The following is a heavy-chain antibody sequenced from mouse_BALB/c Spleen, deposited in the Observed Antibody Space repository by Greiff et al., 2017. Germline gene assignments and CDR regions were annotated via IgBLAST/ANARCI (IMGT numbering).Heavy chain of an antibody. CDR1: GFTFSSFG. D-gene: IGHD2-14*01. J-gene: IGHJ1*01. V-gene: IGHV5-9-4*01. CDR3: ARDYRRYFEG. Sequence: EVKLMESGGGLVQPGGSRKLSCAASGFTFSSFGMHWVRQAPEKGLEWVAEISSGGSYTYYPDTVTGRFTISRDNAKNTLYLEMSSLRSEDTAMYYWARDYRRYFEGWGAGTTVTVSS. CDR2: ISSGGSYT.